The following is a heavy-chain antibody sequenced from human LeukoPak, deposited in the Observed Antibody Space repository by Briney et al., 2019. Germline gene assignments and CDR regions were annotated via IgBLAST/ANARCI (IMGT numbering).Heavy chain of an antibody. D-gene: IGHD3-16*02. J-gene: IGHJ4*02. CDR3: ARDTLIGIQGAASFGALTFDY. Sequence: SAKVSCKASGGTFSSYAISWVRQAPGQGLEWMGRIIPIFGTANYAQKFQGRVTITTEESTTTAYMELSSLRSEDTAVYYCARDTLIGIQGAASFGALTFDYWGQGTLVTVSS. CDR2: IIPIFGTA. V-gene: IGHV1-69*05. CDR1: GGTFSSYA.